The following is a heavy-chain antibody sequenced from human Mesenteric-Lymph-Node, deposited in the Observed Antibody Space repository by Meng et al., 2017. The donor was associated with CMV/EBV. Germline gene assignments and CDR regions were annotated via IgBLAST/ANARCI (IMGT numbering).Heavy chain of an antibody. V-gene: IGHV3-66*02. CDR1: GFTVSSNY. Sequence: GGSLRLSCAASGFTVSSNYMSWVRQAPGKGLEWVSVIYSGGSTYYADSVKGRFTISRDNSKNTLYLQMNSLRAEDTAVYYCARDSGWSQTDVWGQGTTVTVSS. D-gene: IGHD6-19*01. J-gene: IGHJ6*02. CDR3: ARDSGWSQTDV. CDR2: IYSGGST.